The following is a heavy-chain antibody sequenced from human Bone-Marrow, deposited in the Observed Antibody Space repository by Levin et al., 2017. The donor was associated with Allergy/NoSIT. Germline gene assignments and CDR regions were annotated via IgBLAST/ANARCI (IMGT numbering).Heavy chain of an antibody. D-gene: IGHD1-1*01. CDR2: ISNSSDTI. CDR1: GFRFSSYS. V-gene: IGHV3-48*02. J-gene: IGHJ4*02. CDR3: TRGQLY. Sequence: QAGGSLRLSCAASGFRFSSYSMNWVRLAPGKGLEWVSYISNSSDTIYYADSVMGRFTISRDNAKHTLYLQMSTLRDDDTAVYYCTRGQLYWGQGILVTVSS.